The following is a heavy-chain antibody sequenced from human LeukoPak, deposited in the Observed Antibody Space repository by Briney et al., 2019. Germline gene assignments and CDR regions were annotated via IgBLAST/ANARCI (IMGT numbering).Heavy chain of an antibody. V-gene: IGHV3-23*01. J-gene: IGHJ4*02. Sequence: GGSLRLSCAASGFTFSSYAMTWVRQAPRKGLEWVSNISGTGGSTFYADSVKGRFTISRDNSKNTLYLQMNSLRAEDTAIYYCAKEGEPYCSGGSCYGSDKLFPADYWGQGTLVTVSS. D-gene: IGHD2-15*01. CDR3: AKEGEPYCSGGSCYGSDKLFPADY. CDR1: GFTFSSYA. CDR2: ISGTGGST.